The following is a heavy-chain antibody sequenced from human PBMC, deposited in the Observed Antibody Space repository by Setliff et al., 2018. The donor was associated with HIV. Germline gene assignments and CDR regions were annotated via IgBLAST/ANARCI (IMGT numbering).Heavy chain of an antibody. CDR1: GGSISDFL. D-gene: IGHD4-17*01. Sequence: PSETLSLTCTVSGGSISDFLWSWIRQPPGKGLEWIGYISDSGSTNYNPSLKSRVTISVDTSKNYFSLKLTSVTAADTAVYYCARSRPSLRAFDIWGQGTMVTVSS. CDR3: ARSRPSLRAFDI. J-gene: IGHJ3*02. CDR2: ISDSGST. V-gene: IGHV4-59*01.